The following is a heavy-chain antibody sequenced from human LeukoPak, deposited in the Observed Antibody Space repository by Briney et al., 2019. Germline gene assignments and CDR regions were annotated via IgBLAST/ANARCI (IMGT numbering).Heavy chain of an antibody. CDR3: ATVRLPQLLSSSWYDR. J-gene: IGHJ4*02. CDR1: GYTLTELS. V-gene: IGHV1-24*01. D-gene: IGHD6-13*01. Sequence: ASVKVSCKVSGYTLTELSMHWVRQSPGKGLEWMGGFDPEDGETIYAQKFQGRVTMTEDTSTDTAYMELSSLRSEDTAVYYCATVRLPQLLSSSWYDRWGQGTLVTVSS. CDR2: FDPEDGET.